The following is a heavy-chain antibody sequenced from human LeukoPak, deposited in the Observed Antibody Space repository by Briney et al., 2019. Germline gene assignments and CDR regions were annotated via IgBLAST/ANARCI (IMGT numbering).Heavy chain of an antibody. CDR2: ISGDGGTT. J-gene: IGHJ4*02. V-gene: IGHV3-23*01. CDR1: GFTFSSYA. CDR3: AKDVLGTYFDY. Sequence: GGSLRLSCAASGFTFSSYAMSWVRQAPGKGLEWVSSISGDGGTTYYADSVKGRFTISRDNSKNTLYLQMNSLRAEDTAVYYCAKDVLGTYFDYGARGPLVPVSS. D-gene: IGHD3-16*01.